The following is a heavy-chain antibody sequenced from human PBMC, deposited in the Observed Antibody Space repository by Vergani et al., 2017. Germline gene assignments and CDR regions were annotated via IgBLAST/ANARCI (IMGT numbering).Heavy chain of an antibody. V-gene: IGHV4-59*01. CDR3: AREVNRRSTSTPLSY. CDR2: IYYSGST. J-gene: IGHJ4*02. Sequence: QVQLQQWGAGLLKPSETLSLTCTVSGGSISSYYWSWIRQPPGKGLEWIGYIYYSGSTNYNPSLKSRVTISVDTSKNQFSLKLSSVTAADTAVYYCAREVNRRSTSTPLSYWGQGTLVTVSS. CDR1: GGSISSYY. D-gene: IGHD5-24*01.